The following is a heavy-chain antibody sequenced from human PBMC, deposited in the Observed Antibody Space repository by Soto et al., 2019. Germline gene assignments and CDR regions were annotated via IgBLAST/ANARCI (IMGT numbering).Heavy chain of an antibody. CDR2: INHSGST. CDR3: ARRPSYLPGHSSGWYYFDY. D-gene: IGHD6-19*01. Sequence: QVQLQQWGAGLLKPSETLSLTCAVYGGSFSGYYWSWIRQPPGKGLEWIGEINHSGSTNYNPSLKSRVTISVDTSKNQFSLKLSSVTAADTAVYYCARRPSYLPGHSSGWYYFDYWGQGTLVTVSS. J-gene: IGHJ4*02. V-gene: IGHV4-34*01. CDR1: GGSFSGYY.